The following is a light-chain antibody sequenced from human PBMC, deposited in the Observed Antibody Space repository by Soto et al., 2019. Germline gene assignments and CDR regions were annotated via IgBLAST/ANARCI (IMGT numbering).Light chain of an antibody. Sequence: EVVLTQSPATLSLSPGERSTLSCRASQSVSSYLAWHHQKPGQAPRLLIYDASNRATGIPARFSGSGSGTDFTLTISSLEPEDFAVYSCQQRSNWPPTFGQGTHWR. CDR1: QSVSSY. J-gene: IGKJ5*01. CDR3: QQRSNWPPT. CDR2: DAS. V-gene: IGKV3-11*01.